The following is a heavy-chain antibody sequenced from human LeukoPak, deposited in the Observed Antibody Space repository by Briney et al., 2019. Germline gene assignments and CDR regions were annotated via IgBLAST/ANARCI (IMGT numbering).Heavy chain of an antibody. D-gene: IGHD4-17*01. Sequence: PSETLSLTCTVSGGSLSSSSYYWGWLRQPPGKGLEWFGSIYYSGSTYYNPSLKSRVTIPVDTSKNQFSLKLSSVTAADTAVYYCARAVTTVNDAFDIWGQGTMVTVSS. J-gene: IGHJ3*02. CDR1: GGSLSSSSYY. CDR3: ARAVTTVNDAFDI. V-gene: IGHV4-39*07. CDR2: IYYSGST.